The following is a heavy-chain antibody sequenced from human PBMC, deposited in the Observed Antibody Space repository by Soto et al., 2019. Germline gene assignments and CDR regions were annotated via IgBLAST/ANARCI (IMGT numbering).Heavy chain of an antibody. Sequence: QLQLEESGSGLVKPSQTLSLTCAVSGGSISSDGYSWSWIRQPPGKGLEWIGYIYHTGSTYYNPSLRSRIPISLDRSRNHFSLKLSSVTAADTAVDYCARGPYFGPGRDWYFDLWGRGTLVTVSS. J-gene: IGHJ2*01. V-gene: IGHV4-30-2*01. CDR1: GGSISSDGYS. CDR2: IYHTGST. D-gene: IGHD3-9*01. CDR3: ARGPYFGPGRDWYFDL.